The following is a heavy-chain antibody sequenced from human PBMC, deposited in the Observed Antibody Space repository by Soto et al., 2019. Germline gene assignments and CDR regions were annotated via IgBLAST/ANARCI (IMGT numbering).Heavy chain of an antibody. J-gene: IGHJ6*02. D-gene: IGHD2-8*01. CDR2: IMPVFRTP. Sequence: VQLEQSGAEVKKPGSSVKVSCKASGGTFRTAAISWVRQAPGQGLEWMGGIMPVFRTPDYAQKFQGRVTITADESTTTAYMELSGLRSDDTAVYYCARDNDRPQLGGNYYYILDVWGQGTTITVSS. V-gene: IGHV1-69*12. CDR3: ARDNDRPQLGGNYYYILDV. CDR1: GGTFRTAA.